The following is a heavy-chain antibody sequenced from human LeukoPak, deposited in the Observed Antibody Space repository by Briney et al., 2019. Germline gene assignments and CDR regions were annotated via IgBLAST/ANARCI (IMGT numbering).Heavy chain of an antibody. CDR2: ISSSGSTI. D-gene: IGHD4-23*01. CDR3: ARFRTTVVTPSRAFDY. V-gene: IGHV3-11*04. Sequence: PGGSLRLSCAASGFTFSDYYVSWIRQAPGKGLEWVSYISSSGSTIYYADSVKGRFTISRDNAKNSLYLQMNSLRAEDTAVYYCARFRTTVVTPSRAFDYWGQGTLVTVSS. CDR1: GFTFSDYY. J-gene: IGHJ4*02.